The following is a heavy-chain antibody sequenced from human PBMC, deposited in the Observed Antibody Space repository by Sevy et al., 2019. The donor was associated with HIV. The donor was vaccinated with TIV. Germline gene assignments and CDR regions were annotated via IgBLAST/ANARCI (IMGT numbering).Heavy chain of an antibody. V-gene: IGHV1-24*01. CDR1: GYTLTELS. CDR3: ATRDILTGPISPRGGYYYGMDV. D-gene: IGHD3-9*01. J-gene: IGHJ6*02. CDR2: FDPEDGET. Sequence: ASVKVSCKVSGYTLTELSMHWVRQAPGKGLEWMGGFDPEDGETIYAQKFQGRVTMTEDTSTDTAYMELSSLRSEDTAVYYCATRDILTGPISPRGGYYYGMDVWGHGTTVTVSS.